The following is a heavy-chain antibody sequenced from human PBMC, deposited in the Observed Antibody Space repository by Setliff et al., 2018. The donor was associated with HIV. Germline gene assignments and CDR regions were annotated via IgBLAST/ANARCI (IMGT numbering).Heavy chain of an antibody. CDR1: GYTLTEVS. CDR3: AIVRRIITFGGLVGLVQSLYYFHC. Sequence: ASVKVSCKVSGYTLTEVSMHWVRQAPGEGLEWMGGLDPEDGKTIYAQKFQGRVSMTEDTSTDTASMELRGLRFDDTAVYYCAIVRRIITFGGLVGLVQSLYYFHCCGHGTLGNVSS. J-gene: IGHJ4*01. V-gene: IGHV1-24*01. D-gene: IGHD3-16*02. CDR2: LDPEDGKT.